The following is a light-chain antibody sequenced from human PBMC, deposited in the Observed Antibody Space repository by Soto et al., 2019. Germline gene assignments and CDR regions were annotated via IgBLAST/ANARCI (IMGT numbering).Light chain of an antibody. J-gene: IGKJ4*01. CDR1: QSISSY. V-gene: IGKV3-11*01. CDR3: QQRGNGVT. Sequence: EIVLTQSPATLSLSPGERATLSCRASQSISSYLAWYQQKPGQAPRLLIYDASNRATGIPARFSGSGSGTDFTLTISGLEPEDFAVYYCQQRGNGVTFGGGTKVEIK. CDR2: DAS.